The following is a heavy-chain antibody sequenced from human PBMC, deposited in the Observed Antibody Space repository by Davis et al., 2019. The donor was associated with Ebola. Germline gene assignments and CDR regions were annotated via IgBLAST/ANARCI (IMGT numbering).Heavy chain of an antibody. CDR2: IIPIFGTI. V-gene: IGHV1-69*06. D-gene: IGHD2-15*01. Sequence: AASVKVSCKGSGDTFNNYCITWVRQAPGQGLEWMGGIIPIFGTIKYAQKFQGRATITADKSTSTAYMDLSSLRSDDTAVYYCATRLGVVVDTQPSNWFDSWGQGTLVTVSS. CDR3: ATRLGVVVDTQPSNWFDS. CDR1: GDTFNNYC. J-gene: IGHJ5*01.